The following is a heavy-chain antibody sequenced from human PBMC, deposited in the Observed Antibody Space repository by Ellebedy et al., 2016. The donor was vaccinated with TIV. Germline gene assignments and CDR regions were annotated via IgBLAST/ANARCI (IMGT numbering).Heavy chain of an antibody. Sequence: GESLKISXAASGFTFSSYAMSWVRQAPGKGLEWVGRIKSKTDGGTTDYAAPVKGRFTISRDDSKNTLYLQMNSLKTEDTAVYYCTTVIWGQWLVRDYWGQGTLVTGSS. CDR1: GFTFSSYA. J-gene: IGHJ4*02. V-gene: IGHV3-15*01. CDR2: IKSKTDGGTT. D-gene: IGHD6-19*01. CDR3: TTVIWGQWLVRDY.